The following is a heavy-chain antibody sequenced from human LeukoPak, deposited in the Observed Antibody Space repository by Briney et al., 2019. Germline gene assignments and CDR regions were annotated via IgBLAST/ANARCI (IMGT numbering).Heavy chain of an antibody. D-gene: IGHD5-18*01. CDR3: ARSFGYGYYFDY. J-gene: IGHJ4*02. Sequence: PGGSLRLSCVAAGFTFSSYDMNWVRQAPGKGLEWVSVISGGGSTYYADSVRGRFTISRDNSRNTLFLQMNSLRAEDTAVYYCARSFGYGYYFDYWGQGTLVTVSS. V-gene: IGHV3-23*01. CDR1: GFTFSSYD. CDR2: ISGGGST.